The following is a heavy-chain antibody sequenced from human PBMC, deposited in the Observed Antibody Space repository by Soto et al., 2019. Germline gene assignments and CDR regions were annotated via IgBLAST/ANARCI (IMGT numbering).Heavy chain of an antibody. CDR3: ARVTPGNNLYYFSGLDF. Sequence: GGSLRLSCVASGFTFDTYGVHWVRQAPGKGLQWVALISYEGSNTYYADSVRGRFTISRDNSKNTLYLQMNTLRPEDTGLYYCARVTPGNNLYYFSGLDFWGQGTSVTVSS. CDR1: GFTFDTYG. J-gene: IGHJ6*02. V-gene: IGHV3-30-3*01. CDR2: ISYEGSNT. D-gene: IGHD1-1*01.